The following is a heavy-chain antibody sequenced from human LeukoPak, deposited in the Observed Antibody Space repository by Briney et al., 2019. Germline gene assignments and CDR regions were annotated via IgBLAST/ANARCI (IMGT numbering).Heavy chain of an antibody. CDR2: IIPIFGTA. Sequence: GASVKVSCKASGGTFSSYAISWVRQAPGQGLEWMGGIIPIFGTANYAQKFQGRVTITTDESTSTAYMELSSLRSEDTAVYYCARLVGYFNWFDPWGQGTLVTVSS. V-gene: IGHV1-69*05. CDR3: ARLVGYFNWFDP. J-gene: IGHJ5*02. CDR1: GGTFSSYA. D-gene: IGHD3-22*01.